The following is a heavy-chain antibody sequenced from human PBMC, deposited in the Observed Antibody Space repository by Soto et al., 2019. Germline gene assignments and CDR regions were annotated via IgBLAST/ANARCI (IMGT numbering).Heavy chain of an antibody. J-gene: IGHJ4*02. V-gene: IGHV3-7*01. Sequence: PGGSLRLSCAASGFSFSSFWMSWVRRAPGKGLEWVANIKQDGSDKNYVGSVKGRFTISRDNAKNSLFLQMNSLRVEDTAMYYCARDVSGKLGHDSWGQGTLVTSPQ. CDR2: IKQDGSDK. CDR3: ARDVSGKLGHDS. CDR1: GFSFSSFW. D-gene: IGHD1-26*01.